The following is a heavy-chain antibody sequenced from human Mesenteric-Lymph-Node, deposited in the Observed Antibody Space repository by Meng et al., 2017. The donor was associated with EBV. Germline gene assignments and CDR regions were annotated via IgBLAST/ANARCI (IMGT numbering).Heavy chain of an antibody. CDR1: GGSLSGYY. Sequence: LRQWGDGLLKPSETRSLPSVVYGGSLSGYYCTWIRQPPGKGLEWIGEINHSGSTNYNPSLKSRVTISLDTSKNQFSLKLNAVTGADTAVYYCARGKTMVRGVTSDYWGQGTLVTVSS. J-gene: IGHJ4*02. CDR3: ARGKTMVRGVTSDY. V-gene: IGHV4-34*01. CDR2: INHSGST. D-gene: IGHD3-10*01.